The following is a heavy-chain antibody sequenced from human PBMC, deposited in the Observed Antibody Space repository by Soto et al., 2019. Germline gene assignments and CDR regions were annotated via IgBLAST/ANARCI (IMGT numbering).Heavy chain of an antibody. D-gene: IGHD4-17*01. Sequence: SETLSLTCTVSGGTISSWYWSWVRQPPGKGLEWLGEISHSGSTSYNPSLKSRVTISVDKSKNHFSLKLSSVTAADTAVYYCTRNGDWNFDYWGQGTLVTVSS. J-gene: IGHJ4*02. V-gene: IGHV4-4*02. CDR1: GGTISSWYW. CDR2: ISHSGST. CDR3: TRNGDWNFDY.